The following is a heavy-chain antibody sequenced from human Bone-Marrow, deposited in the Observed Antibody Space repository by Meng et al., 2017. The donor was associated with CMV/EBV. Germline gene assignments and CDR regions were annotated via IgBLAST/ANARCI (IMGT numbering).Heavy chain of an antibody. V-gene: IGHV4-61*01. CDR1: GGSVSSTSYY. J-gene: IGHJ1*01. D-gene: IGHD4-23*01. CDR2: VYYSRST. Sequence: SGGSVSSTSYYWTWIRQSPGKGLEWIGHVYYSRSTEYNPSLKSRVTISADTSKNQFSLRLTSVTAADTAVYYCARRRLTTVINSSMAWGQGTLVTVSS. CDR3: ARRRLTTVINSSMA.